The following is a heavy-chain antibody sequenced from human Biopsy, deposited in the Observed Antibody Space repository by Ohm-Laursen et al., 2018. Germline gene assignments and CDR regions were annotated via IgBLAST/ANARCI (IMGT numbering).Heavy chain of an antibody. CDR3: ARIAAAGWDDY. CDR1: GYKFTSYG. CDR2: ISGYSGNT. Sequence: VVSVKVSCKPSGYKFTSYGMSWVRQAPGQGFEWMGRISGYSGNTNYAQKFQGRITMTIDAATSTGYMDLRSLKSDDTAVYYCARIAAAGWDDYWGQGTLVTVSS. J-gene: IGHJ4*02. V-gene: IGHV1-18*01. D-gene: IGHD6-25*01.